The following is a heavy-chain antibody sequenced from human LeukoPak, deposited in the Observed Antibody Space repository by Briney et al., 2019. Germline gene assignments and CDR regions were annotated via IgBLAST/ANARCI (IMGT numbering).Heavy chain of an antibody. D-gene: IGHD3-10*01. Sequence: SETLSLTCTVSGGSISTYYWSWIRQSPGKGLEWIGYIYYSGSTSYNPSLKSRVTISIDTSKTQFSLKLSSVTAADTAVYYCARVVYSGSWGYFDYWGQGALVTVPS. CDR3: ARVVYSGSWGYFDY. V-gene: IGHV4-59*01. J-gene: IGHJ4*02. CDR2: IYYSGST. CDR1: GGSISTYY.